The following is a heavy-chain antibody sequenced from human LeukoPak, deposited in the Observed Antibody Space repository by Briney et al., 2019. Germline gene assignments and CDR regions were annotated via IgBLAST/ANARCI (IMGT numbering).Heavy chain of an antibody. D-gene: IGHD1-26*01. CDR1: GGSFSGYY. V-gene: IGHV4-34*01. Sequence: PETLSLTCALYGGSFSGYYWSWIRQPPGKGLEWIGEINHSGITNYSPSLKSRVTISVDTSKNQFSLKLSSVTAADTAVYYWARDESGSPPQGYWGQGTLVTVSS. CDR3: ARDESGSPPQGY. J-gene: IGHJ4*02. CDR2: INHSGIT.